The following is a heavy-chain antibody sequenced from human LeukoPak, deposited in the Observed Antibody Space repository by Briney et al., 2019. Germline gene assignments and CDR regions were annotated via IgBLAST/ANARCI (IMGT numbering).Heavy chain of an antibody. CDR3: VRDSDYQRNSGGRYAHYDALDI. CDR1: EFTFSTFW. D-gene: IGHD2-21*01. CDR2: IKADGSVK. Sequence: GGSLRLSCAASEFTFSTFWMSWVRQAPRKGLEWVANIKADGSVKHYVDSMEGRFSISRDNARSSLYLQMNSLRAEDTAVYYCVRDSDYQRNSGGRYAHYDALDIWGHGTMVTVSS. J-gene: IGHJ3*02. V-gene: IGHV3-7*01.